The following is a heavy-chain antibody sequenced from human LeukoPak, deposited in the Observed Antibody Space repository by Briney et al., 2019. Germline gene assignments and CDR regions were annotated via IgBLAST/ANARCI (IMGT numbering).Heavy chain of an antibody. Sequence: GGSLRLSCSVSGLIFINYEWSWVRQTPGKGLEWVSGISWNSGSRDYADSVKGRFTISRDNAKNSLYLQMDSLRAEDTALYYCAKIRLDFGLDGWGQGTTGTVSS. V-gene: IGHV3-9*01. CDR1: GLIFINYE. CDR2: ISWNSGSR. J-gene: IGHJ6*01. CDR3: AKIRLDFGLDG.